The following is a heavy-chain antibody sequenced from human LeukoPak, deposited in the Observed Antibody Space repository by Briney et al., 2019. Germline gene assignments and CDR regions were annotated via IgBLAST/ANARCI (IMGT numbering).Heavy chain of an antibody. CDR1: GGTFSSYA. V-gene: IGHV1-69*06. J-gene: IGHJ4*02. CDR3: ARCSPGDSSNFYAVLQY. Sequence: SVKVSCKASGGTFSSYAVSWVRLTPGQGLEWLGGIIPGFGTTTYAQKFQAKVTMTADKSTNTAYLEISSLTSDDTAVYYCARCSPGDSSNFYAVLQYWGQGTQVTVST. D-gene: IGHD3-22*01. CDR2: IIPGFGTT.